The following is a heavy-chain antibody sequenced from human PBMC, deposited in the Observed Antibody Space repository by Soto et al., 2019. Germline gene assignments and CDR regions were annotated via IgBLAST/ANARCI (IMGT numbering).Heavy chain of an antibody. V-gene: IGHV4-39*01. J-gene: IGHJ3*02. CDR2: IYYSGST. Sequence: SETLSLTCTVSGGSISSSSYYWGWIRQPPGKGLEWIGSIYYSGSTYYKPSLKSRVTISVDTSKNQFSLKLSSVTAADTAVYYCARRLNAFDIWGQGTMVTVSS. CDR3: ARRLNAFDI. CDR1: GGSISSSSYY.